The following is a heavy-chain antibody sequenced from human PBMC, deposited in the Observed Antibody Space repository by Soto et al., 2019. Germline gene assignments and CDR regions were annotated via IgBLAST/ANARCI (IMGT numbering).Heavy chain of an antibody. J-gene: IGHJ4*02. D-gene: IGHD2-15*01. CDR1: GGTFSRYA. CDR3: ARDLLGYCIGVSSYYTDY. Sequence: QVQLVQSGAEVKKPGSSVKVSCMASGGTFSRYAISWVRQAPGQGLDWMGGIIPIFGTANYAQKYQGRVTITADESTSTAYMELSSLRSEETAVYYCARDLLGYCIGVSSYYTDYWGQVTLVTVSS. CDR2: IIPIFGTA. V-gene: IGHV1-69*01.